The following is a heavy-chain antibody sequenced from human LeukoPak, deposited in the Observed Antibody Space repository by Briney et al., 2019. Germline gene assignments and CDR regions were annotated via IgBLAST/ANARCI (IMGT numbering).Heavy chain of an antibody. Sequence: SETLSLTCTVSGGSISSYYWSWIRQPPGKGLEWIGYIYYSGSTNYNPSLKSRVTISVDTSKNQFSLKLSSVTAADTAVYYCARVQGPATPYYDILTGYWRFDPWGQGTLVTVSS. CDR3: ARVQGPATPYYDILTGYWRFDP. CDR1: GGSISSYY. CDR2: IYYSGST. V-gene: IGHV4-59*01. J-gene: IGHJ5*02. D-gene: IGHD3-9*01.